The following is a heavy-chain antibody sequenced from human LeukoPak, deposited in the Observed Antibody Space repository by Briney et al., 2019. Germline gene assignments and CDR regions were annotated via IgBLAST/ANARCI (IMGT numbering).Heavy chain of an antibody. CDR1: DFTFSTYW. CDR3: VRGTSRENGYGGDDPY. D-gene: IGHD5-12*01. CDR2: ISTDGISR. V-gene: IGHV3-74*01. Sequence: GGSLRLSCAGSDFTFSTYWMHWVRHAPGKGLVWVSRISTDGISRTYADSVKGRFTISRDNARNTLFLQMDSLRAEDTAVYYCVRGTSRENGYGGDDPYWGQGTLVSVSS. J-gene: IGHJ4*02.